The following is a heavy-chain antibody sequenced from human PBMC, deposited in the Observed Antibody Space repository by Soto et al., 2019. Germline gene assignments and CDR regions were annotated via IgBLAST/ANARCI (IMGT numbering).Heavy chain of an antibody. V-gene: IGHV3-30*02. CDR1: GFTFSSYG. Sequence: TGGSLRLSCAASGFTFSSYGMHWVRQAPGKGLEWVAVIWYDGSNKYYADSVKGRFTISRDNAKNSLYLQMNSLRPEDTALYYCTKARLWGGDGYNSYYYNAMDVWGQGTTVTVSS. CDR2: IWYDGSNK. CDR3: TKARLWGGDGYNSYYYNAMDV. D-gene: IGHD3-16*01. J-gene: IGHJ6*02.